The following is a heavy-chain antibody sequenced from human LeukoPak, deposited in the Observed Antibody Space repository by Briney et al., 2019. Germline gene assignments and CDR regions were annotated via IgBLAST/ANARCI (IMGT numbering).Heavy chain of an antibody. Sequence: GGSLRLSCAASGFTVSSNYMSWVRQAPGEGLEWVSVIYSGGSTYYADSVKGRFTISRDNSKNTLYLQMNSLRAEDTAVYYCARGSIDYYDSSGYYSYYFDYWGQGTLVTVSS. CDR1: GFTVSSNY. CDR2: IYSGGST. J-gene: IGHJ4*02. D-gene: IGHD3-22*01. V-gene: IGHV3-53*01. CDR3: ARGSIDYYDSSGYYSYYFDY.